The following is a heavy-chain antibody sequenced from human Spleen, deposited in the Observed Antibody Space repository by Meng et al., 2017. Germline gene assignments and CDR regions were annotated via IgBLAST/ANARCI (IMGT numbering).Heavy chain of an antibody. CDR2: IIPIFGTA. CDR1: GGTFSSYA. Sequence: SVKVSCKASGGTFSSYAISWVRQAPGQGLEWMGGIIPIFGTANYAQKFQGRVTITTDESTSTAYMELSSLRSEDTAVYYCARDSTLRGAFDIWGQGTMVTVSS. V-gene: IGHV1-69*05. CDR3: ARDSTLRGAFDI. J-gene: IGHJ3*02. D-gene: IGHD3-16*01.